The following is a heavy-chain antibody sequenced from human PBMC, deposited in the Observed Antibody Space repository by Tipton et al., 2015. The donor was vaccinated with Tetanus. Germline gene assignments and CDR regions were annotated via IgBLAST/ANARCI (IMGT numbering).Heavy chain of an antibody. CDR2: IHQSGSA. CDR3: ARGPKHWVPAGQVF. Sequence: TLSRTCAVSGGSISSGNWWSWVRQSPGKGLEWTGEIHQSGSASYSSSLKSRVSMSVDKSKTQFSLQLNSVTAADSAIYYCARGPKHWVPAGQVFWGQGTLVTVSS. V-gene: IGHV4-4*02. CDR1: GGSISSGNW. D-gene: IGHD3-3*02. J-gene: IGHJ4*02.